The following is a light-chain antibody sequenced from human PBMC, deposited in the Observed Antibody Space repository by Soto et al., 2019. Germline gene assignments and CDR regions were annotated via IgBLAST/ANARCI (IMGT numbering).Light chain of an antibody. CDR2: YAS. V-gene: IGKV1-5*01. Sequence: DIQLTQAPSTLSASVGDRVTLPCWASQSINNWLAGYQQKPDQAPKFRIDYASNLERLVPSRFSGSASGTDFTLTISSLQPSDFATYSCQQYENYSLTSGGGTNVDMK. J-gene: IGKJ4*01. CDR3: QQYENYSLT. CDR1: QSINNW.